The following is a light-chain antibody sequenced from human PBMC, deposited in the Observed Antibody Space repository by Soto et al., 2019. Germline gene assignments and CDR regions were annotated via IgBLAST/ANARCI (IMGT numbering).Light chain of an antibody. V-gene: IGKV1D-16*01. J-gene: IGKJ4*01. CDR2: AAS. Sequence: DIQMTQSRSSLSASVGDRVTITCRASQGVSTWLAWFQQKPGIAPTSLVYAASSLQSGVPSRFSGSGSGTDFTLTISRLQPEDFATYYCQQYNTYPLTFGGGTKVDTK. CDR3: QQYNTYPLT. CDR1: QGVSTW.